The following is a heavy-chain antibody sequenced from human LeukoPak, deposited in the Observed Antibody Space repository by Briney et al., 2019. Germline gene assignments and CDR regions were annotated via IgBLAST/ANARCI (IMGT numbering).Heavy chain of an antibody. CDR1: GGTFSSYA. D-gene: IGHD6-13*01. CDR2: IIPIFGTA. CDR3: ARGTRAEIAAPFDY. Sequence: SVKVSCKASGGTFSSYAISWVRQAPGQGLEWMGGIIPIFGTANYAQKFQGRVTITADESTSTAYMELSSLRSEDTAVYYCARGTRAEIAAPFDYWGQGTLVTVSS. V-gene: IGHV1-69*13. J-gene: IGHJ4*02.